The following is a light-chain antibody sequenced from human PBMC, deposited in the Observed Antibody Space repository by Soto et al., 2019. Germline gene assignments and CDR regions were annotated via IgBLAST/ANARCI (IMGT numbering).Light chain of an antibody. V-gene: IGKV3-15*01. J-gene: IGKJ1*01. CDR3: QQYNNWPPWT. Sequence: EIQMTQSPSSLSASVIDRVNLTWLASQIVSSTLAWYQQKPGQAPRLLIYGASTRATGIPARFSGSGSGTEFTLTIRSLQSEDFAVYYCQQYNNWPPWTCGKGTTVDIK. CDR2: GAS. CDR1: QIVSST.